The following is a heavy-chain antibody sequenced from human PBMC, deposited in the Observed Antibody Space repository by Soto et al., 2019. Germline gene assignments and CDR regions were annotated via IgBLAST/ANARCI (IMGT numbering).Heavy chain of an antibody. J-gene: IGHJ6*02. V-gene: IGHV3-23*01. CDR1: GFTFSSYA. CDR2: ISGSHNST. Sequence: GGSLRLSCAASGFTFSSYAMSWVRQAPGKGLEWVSAISGSHNSTYYADSVKGRLTISRDNSNNTLYLQMSSLRADDTDVYYCAPMGVWGQGTTVTVSS. CDR3: APMGV.